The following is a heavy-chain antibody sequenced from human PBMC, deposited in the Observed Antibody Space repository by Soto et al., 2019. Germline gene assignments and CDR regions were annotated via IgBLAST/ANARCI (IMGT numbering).Heavy chain of an antibody. Sequence: QVQLQESGPGLVKPSQTLSLTCTVSGGSISSGGYYWSWIRQHPGKGLECIWYIYYSKSTYYNPSRKGRVTISLDTSKNQFSLMLTSVTAADTAVYYCARSVFPWGQGTLVTVSS. CDR3: ARSVFP. J-gene: IGHJ5*02. V-gene: IGHV4-31*03. CDR2: IYYSKST. CDR1: GGSISSGGYY.